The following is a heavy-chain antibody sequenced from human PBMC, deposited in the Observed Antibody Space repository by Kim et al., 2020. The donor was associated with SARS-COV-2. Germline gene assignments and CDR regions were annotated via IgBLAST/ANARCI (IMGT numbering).Heavy chain of an antibody. J-gene: IGHJ5*02. D-gene: IGHD5-18*01. CDR3: ARLTGYSYGYNWFDP. V-gene: IGHV4-59*08. Sequence: PSLKSRVTISVDTSKNQFSLKLSSVTAADTAVYYCARLTGYSYGYNWFDPWGQGTLVTVSS.